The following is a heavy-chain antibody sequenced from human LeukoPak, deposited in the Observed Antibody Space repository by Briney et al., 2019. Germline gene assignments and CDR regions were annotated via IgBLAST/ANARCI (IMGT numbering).Heavy chain of an antibody. V-gene: IGHV4-30-4*01. CDR2: IYYSGST. J-gene: IGHJ4*02. D-gene: IGHD3-22*01. Sequence: SETLSLTCTFSVGSIGRGVYYGGWFGQPPGRGRGWLGYIYYSGSTYYNPSLKSRVTISVDTSKNQFSLKLSSVTAADTAVYYCARWYDSSGYYYARNNYFDYWGQGTLVTVSS. CDR1: VGSIGRGVYY. CDR3: ARWYDSSGYYYARNNYFDY.